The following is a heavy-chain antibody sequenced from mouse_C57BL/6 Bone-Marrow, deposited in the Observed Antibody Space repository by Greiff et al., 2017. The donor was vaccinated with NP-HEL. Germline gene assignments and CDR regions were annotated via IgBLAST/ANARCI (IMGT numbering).Heavy chain of an antibody. J-gene: IGHJ2*01. CDR1: GYTFTSYW. CDR3: STIVTTNYFDD. Sequence: QVQLQQPGAELVKPGASVKLSCKASGYTFTSYWMHWVKQRPGQGLEWIGMIHPNSGSTNYNEKFKSKATLTVDKSSSTAYMQLSSLTSEDSAVYYCSTIVTTNYFDDWGQGTTLTVSS. CDR2: IHPNSGST. D-gene: IGHD2-5*01. V-gene: IGHV1-64*01.